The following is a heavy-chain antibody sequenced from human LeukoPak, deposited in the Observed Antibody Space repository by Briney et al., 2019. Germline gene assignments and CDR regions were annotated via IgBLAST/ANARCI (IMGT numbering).Heavy chain of an antibody. CDR2: IYYSGNT. CDR3: AREGLNMVRGVIPKEAWGWFDP. CDR1: GGSIISSSYY. D-gene: IGHD3-10*01. Sequence: SETLSLTCTVSGGSIISSSYYWGWIRQPPGKGLEWIGSIYYSGNTDYNPSLKSRVTISVDTSKNQFSLKLTSVTAADTAVYYCAREGLNMVRGVIPKEAWGWFDPWGQGTLVTVSS. V-gene: IGHV4-39*07. J-gene: IGHJ5*02.